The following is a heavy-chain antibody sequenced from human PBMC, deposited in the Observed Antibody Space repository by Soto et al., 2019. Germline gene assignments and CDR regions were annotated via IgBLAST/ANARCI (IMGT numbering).Heavy chain of an antibody. CDR1: GCTFTGYY. V-gene: IGHV1-2*02. D-gene: IGHD6-19*01. Sequence: GASVKVSCKASGCTFTGYYMHWVRQAPGQWLEWMGWINPNSGGTNYAQKFQGRVTMTRDTSISTAYMELSRLRSDDTAVYYCARVHWLVLDAFDIWGQGTMVTVSS. CDR2: INPNSGGT. J-gene: IGHJ3*02. CDR3: ARVHWLVLDAFDI.